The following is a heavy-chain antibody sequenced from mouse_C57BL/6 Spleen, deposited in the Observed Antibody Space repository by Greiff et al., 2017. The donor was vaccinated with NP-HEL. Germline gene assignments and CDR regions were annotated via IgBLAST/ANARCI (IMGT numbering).Heavy chain of an antibody. J-gene: IGHJ2*01. D-gene: IGHD2-3*01. V-gene: IGHV1-64*01. CDR1: GYTFTSYW. CDR2: IHPNSGST. CDR3: ARVGDTSNYDGYYFDY. Sequence: QVQLQQPGAELVKPGASVKLSCKASGYTFTSYWMHWVKQRPGQGLEWIGMIHPNSGSTNYNEKFKSKATLTVDKSSSTAYMQLSSLTSEDSAVYYCARVGDTSNYDGYYFDYWGQGTTLTVSS.